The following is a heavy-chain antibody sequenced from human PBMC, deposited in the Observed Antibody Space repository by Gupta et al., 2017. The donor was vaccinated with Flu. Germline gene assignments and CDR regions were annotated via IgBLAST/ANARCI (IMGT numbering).Heavy chain of an antibody. V-gene: IGHV3-30*18. CDR3: AKQQGDGYNQVDY. D-gene: IGHD5-12*01. CDR2: ISYDGSEK. J-gene: IGHJ4*02. Sequence: MRWIRQAPGKGLEWVAVISYDGSEKYYVDSMKGRFSISRDNSKSTLYLQMDSLTSNDTAMYYCAKQQGDGYNQVDYWGQGTLVTVSS.